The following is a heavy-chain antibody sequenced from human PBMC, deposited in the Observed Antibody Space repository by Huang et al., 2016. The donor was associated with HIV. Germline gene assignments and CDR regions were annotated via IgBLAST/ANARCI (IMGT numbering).Heavy chain of an antibody. CDR3: ARGIRYFGVVAYFDY. CDR2: IRSSSSTI. CDR1: GFTFSTYS. Sequence: EVQLVESGGGLVQPGGSLRLSCAVSGFTFSTYSMNWVRQAPGKGLEWVSYIRSSSSTIYYADSVKGRFTISRDNAKNSLFLQMNSLRDEDTAVYYCARGIRYFGVVAYFDYWGQGALVTVSS. J-gene: IGHJ4*02. D-gene: IGHD3-3*01. V-gene: IGHV3-48*02.